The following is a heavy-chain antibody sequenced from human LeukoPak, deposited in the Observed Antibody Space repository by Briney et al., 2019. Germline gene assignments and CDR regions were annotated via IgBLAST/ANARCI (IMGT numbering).Heavy chain of an antibody. J-gene: IGHJ4*02. V-gene: IGHV3-7*01. CDR1: GFSFSSNW. D-gene: IGHD3-16*01. CDR2: IKEDGSEK. Sequence: GGSLRLSCAASGFSFSSNWMSWVRQAPGKGLEWVANIKEDGSEKYCVDSVKGRFTISRDNAKKSLYLQMNSLRVEDTAVYYCARVQQGGYFDNWVQGTLVTVSS. CDR3: ARVQQGGYFDN.